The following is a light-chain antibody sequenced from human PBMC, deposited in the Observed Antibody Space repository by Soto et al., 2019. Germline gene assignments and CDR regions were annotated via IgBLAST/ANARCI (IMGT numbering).Light chain of an antibody. J-gene: IGKJ1*01. V-gene: IGKV3-20*01. CDR3: QQYSGFPWT. Sequence: EIGLTQSPDVVSLSPGDSATLSCKASQSIRTRFIAWYRQKPGQAPRLLITGASTKASGISDRISGDGSGTDFTLTVRSLETEDSAIYYCQQYSGFPWTFGLGTKVAIK. CDR1: QSIRTRF. CDR2: GAS.